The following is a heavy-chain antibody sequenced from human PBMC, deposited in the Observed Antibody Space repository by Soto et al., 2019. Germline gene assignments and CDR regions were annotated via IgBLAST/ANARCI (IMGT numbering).Heavy chain of an antibody. V-gene: IGHV3-23*01. J-gene: IGHJ4*02. CDR1: VFPFGANA. CDR3: ATEMGATQGPFDN. CDR2: LSNTGRRT. D-gene: IGHD1-26*01. Sequence: GGSLRLSCVVSVFPFGANAMSWVRQAPGKGLEWVSGLSNTGRRTSYADSVKGRFNISRDNSENTVYLQMNSLRVEDTAVYYCATEMGATQGPFDNWGQGTLVTAPQ.